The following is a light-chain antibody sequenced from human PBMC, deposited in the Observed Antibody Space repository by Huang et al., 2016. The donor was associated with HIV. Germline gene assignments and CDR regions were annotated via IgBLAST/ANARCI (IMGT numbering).Light chain of an antibody. V-gene: IGKV3-11*01. Sequence: IVLTQSPATLSLYPGERATLSCKASQSVNTYLAWYQQQPGQAPRLLIDDASNRASGIPVRFSGRGSGTDFTLTISSLVTEDFAVYYCQQRSNWPLTFGGGTKVEIK. CDR3: QQRSNWPLT. J-gene: IGKJ4*01. CDR1: QSVNTY. CDR2: DAS.